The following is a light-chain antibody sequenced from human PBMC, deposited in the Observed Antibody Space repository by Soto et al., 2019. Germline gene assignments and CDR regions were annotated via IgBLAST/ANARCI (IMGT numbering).Light chain of an antibody. V-gene: IGKV3-20*01. CDR1: QSVRSSF. J-gene: IGKJ2*01. CDR2: GVS. CDR3: QQYENSVMYT. Sequence: EIVLTQSPGTLSLSPGERATLSCRASQSVRSSFFAWYQQKPGQAPRLLIYGVSVRATGIPDRFSGSGSGTDFTRTINRLEPAVFAVYYCQQYENSVMYTFGPGTKLEIK.